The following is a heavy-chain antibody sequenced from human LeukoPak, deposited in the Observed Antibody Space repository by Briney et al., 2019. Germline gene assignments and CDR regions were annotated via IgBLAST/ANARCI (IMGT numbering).Heavy chain of an antibody. CDR3: ARELAYCGGDCYAFDY. CDR2: ISAYNGNT. V-gene: IGHV1-18*01. CDR1: GYTFTSYG. Sequence: ASVKVSCKASGYTFTSYGISWVRQAPGQGLEWMGWISAYNGNTNYAQKFQGRVTMTRDTSTSTVYMELSSLRSEDTAVYYCARELAYCGGDCYAFDYWGQGTLVTVSS. D-gene: IGHD2-21*01. J-gene: IGHJ4*02.